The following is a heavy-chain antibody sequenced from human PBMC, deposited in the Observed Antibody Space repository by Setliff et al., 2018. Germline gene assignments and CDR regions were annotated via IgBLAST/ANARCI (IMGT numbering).Heavy chain of an antibody. CDR2: IWYDGSIK. D-gene: IGHD6-13*01. CDR3: VPGIATAGKVS. Sequence: PGGSLRLSCAASRFSFNDYGMYWVRQAPGKGLEWVAVIWYDGSIKYYADSVKGRFTISRDNSKRMLYLQMNSLRAEDTAVYYCVPGIATAGKVSWGQGTLVTVSS. V-gene: IGHV3-33*01. J-gene: IGHJ5*02. CDR1: RFSFNDYG.